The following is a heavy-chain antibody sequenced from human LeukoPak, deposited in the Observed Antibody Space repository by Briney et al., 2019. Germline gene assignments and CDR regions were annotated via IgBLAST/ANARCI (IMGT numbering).Heavy chain of an antibody. CDR1: GFTFSRHA. CDR3: AKGPYSGYSTYFDP. CDR2: ISGGSENT. D-gene: IGHD5-12*01. J-gene: IGHJ5*02. Sequence: PGGSLRLSCEASGFTFSRHAMNWVRPAPEKGLEWVSGISGGSENTFYAESVKGRFTISRDNSRNTLYLQMYGLRADDTALYFCAKGPYSGYSTYFDPWGQGTRVTVSS. V-gene: IGHV3-23*01.